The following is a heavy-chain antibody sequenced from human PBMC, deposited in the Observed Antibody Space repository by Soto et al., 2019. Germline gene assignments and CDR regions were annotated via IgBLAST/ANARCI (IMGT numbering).Heavy chain of an antibody. D-gene: IGHD3-10*01. CDR1: GFTFSSYG. CDR3: ARDEGLGVNYYYDGMDV. Sequence: QVQLVESGGGVVQPGRSLRLSCAASGFTFSSYGMHWVRQAPGKGLEWVAVIWYDGSNKYYADSVKGRFTISRDNSKNKLYMQMNSLRAEDTAVYYCARDEGLGVNYYYDGMDVWGQGTTVTVSS. V-gene: IGHV3-33*01. CDR2: IWYDGSNK. J-gene: IGHJ6*02.